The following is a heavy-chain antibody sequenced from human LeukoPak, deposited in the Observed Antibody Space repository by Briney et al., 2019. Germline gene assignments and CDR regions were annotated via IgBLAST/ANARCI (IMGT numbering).Heavy chain of an antibody. CDR3: ARYGLDAFDI. CDR2: IYYSGST. CDR1: GGSFINYY. V-gene: IGHV4-59*01. Sequence: SSETLSLTCTVSGGSFINYYWSWIRQPPGTGLEWIGNIYYSGSTNYNPSLKSRVTISVDMSKKHFSLKLSSLTAADTAVYYCARYGLDAFDIWGQGTMVTVSS. D-gene: IGHD3/OR15-3a*01. J-gene: IGHJ3*02.